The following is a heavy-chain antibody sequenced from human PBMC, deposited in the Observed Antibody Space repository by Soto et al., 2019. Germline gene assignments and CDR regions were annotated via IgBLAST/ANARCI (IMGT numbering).Heavy chain of an antibody. CDR1: GYTLTALS. CDR3: TTRIIIGYRSSTSCRGGFGP. V-gene: IGHV1-24*01. J-gene: IGHJ5*02. D-gene: IGHD2-2*01. Sequence: QVQLVQSGAEVKKPGASVKVSCKVSGYTLTALSMHWVRQAPGKGREWMGGFDPEDGETIYAQKFQVRVTMTEDTYTDTDYMEMSSLRSEDTAVYYCTTRIIIGYRSSTSCRGGFGPWGQGIMVTVSS. CDR2: FDPEDGET.